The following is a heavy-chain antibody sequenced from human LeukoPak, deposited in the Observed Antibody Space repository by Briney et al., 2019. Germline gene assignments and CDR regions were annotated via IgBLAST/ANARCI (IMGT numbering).Heavy chain of an antibody. CDR1: GFTFSSYA. D-gene: IGHD5-12*01. CDR2: ISYDGSNK. CDR3: ARDREDSGYDYSYYFDY. Sequence: GGSLRLSCAASGFTFSSYAMSWVRQAPGKGLEWVAVISYDGSNKYYADTVKGRFTISRDNSKNTLYLQMNSLRAEDTAVYYCARDREDSGYDYSYYFDYWGQGTLVTVSS. V-gene: IGHV3-30*04. J-gene: IGHJ4*02.